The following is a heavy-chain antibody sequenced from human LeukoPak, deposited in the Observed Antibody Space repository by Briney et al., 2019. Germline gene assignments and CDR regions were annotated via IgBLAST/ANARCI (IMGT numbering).Heavy chain of an antibody. CDR1: GFTLTTYA. J-gene: IGHJ4*02. CDR2: ISGGGST. CDR3: AKHYGYSTSWFVDY. V-gene: IGHV3-23*01. Sequence: GGSLRLSCAASGFTLTTYAMSWVRQAPGKGLEWVSGISGGGSTYYADSVKGRFTISRDNSKNTLYLQMNSLRAEDTAVYYCAKHYGYSTSWFVDYWGQGTLVTVSS. D-gene: IGHD6-6*01.